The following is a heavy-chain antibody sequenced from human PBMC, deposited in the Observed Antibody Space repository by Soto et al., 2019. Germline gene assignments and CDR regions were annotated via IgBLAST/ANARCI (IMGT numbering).Heavy chain of an antibody. CDR1: GYTFTSYA. D-gene: IGHD5-12*01. J-gene: IGHJ4*02. CDR2: INAGNGNT. CDR3: ARSRPRPIPQRFSQRWLQFDY. V-gene: IGHV1-3*01. Sequence: ASVKVSCKASGYTFTSYAMHWVRQAPGQRLEWMGWINAGNGNTKYSQKFQGRVTITRDTSASTAYMELSSLRSEDTAVYYCARSRPRPIPQRFSQRWLQFDYWGQGTLVTVSS.